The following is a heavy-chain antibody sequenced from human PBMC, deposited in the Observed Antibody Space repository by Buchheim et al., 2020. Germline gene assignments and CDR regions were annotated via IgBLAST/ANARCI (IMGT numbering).Heavy chain of an antibody. D-gene: IGHD6-13*01. Sequence: QVQLVESGGGVVQPGRSLRLSCAASGFTFSSYGMHWVRQAPGKGLEWVAVIWYDGSNKYYADSVKGRFTISRDNSKNTLYLQMNSLRAEDTAVYYCAREWEASEAAGMGAFDIWGQGT. CDR1: GFTFSSYG. CDR3: AREWEASEAAGMGAFDI. V-gene: IGHV3-33*01. J-gene: IGHJ3*02. CDR2: IWYDGSNK.